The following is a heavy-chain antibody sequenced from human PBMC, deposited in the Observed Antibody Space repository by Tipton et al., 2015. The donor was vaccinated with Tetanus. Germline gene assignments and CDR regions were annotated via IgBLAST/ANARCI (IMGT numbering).Heavy chain of an antibody. CDR3: AEGRRFCSSNSCHEYYFDS. CDR2: VFDSGTS. J-gene: IGHJ4*02. D-gene: IGHD2-2*01. CDR1: GGSISNSEYY. V-gene: IGHV4-39*02. Sequence: TLSLTCSLSGGSISNSEYYWAWIRQPPGKGLEWIGSVFDSGTSYYNPSLKSRVTISVDTSKNHFSLRLSSVTAAETAVYYCAEGRRFCSSNSCHEYYFDSWGRGILVTVSS.